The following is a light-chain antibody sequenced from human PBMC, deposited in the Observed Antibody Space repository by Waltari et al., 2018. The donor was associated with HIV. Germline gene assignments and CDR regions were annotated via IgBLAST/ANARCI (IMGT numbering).Light chain of an antibody. CDR2: LGS. V-gene: IGKV2-28*01. CDR1: QSLLNSNGFNY. Sequence: DIVMTQSPLALPVTPGEPASISCTSSQSLLNSNGFNYLDWYLQKPGQSPRLLIYLGSNRAPGVPDRFSGSGSGTHFTLKISRVEAEDVGVYYCMQALQTPLITFGQGTRLEIK. CDR3: MQALQTPLIT. J-gene: IGKJ5*01.